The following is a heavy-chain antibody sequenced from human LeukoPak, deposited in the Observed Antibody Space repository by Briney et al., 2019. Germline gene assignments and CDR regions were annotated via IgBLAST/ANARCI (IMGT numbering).Heavy chain of an antibody. J-gene: IGHJ4*02. CDR2: IYSGGST. Sequence: GGSLRLSCAASGFTVSSNYMSWVRQAPGKGLEWVSVIYSGGSTYYAGSVKGRFTTSRDNSKNTLYLQMNSLRAEDTAVYYCARGDGYNGPLDYWGQGTLVTVSS. D-gene: IGHD5-24*01. CDR3: ARGDGYNGPLDY. V-gene: IGHV3-53*01. CDR1: GFTVSSNY.